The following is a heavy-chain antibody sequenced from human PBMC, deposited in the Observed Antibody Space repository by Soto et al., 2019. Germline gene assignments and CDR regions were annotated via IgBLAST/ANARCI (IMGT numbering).Heavy chain of an antibody. V-gene: IGHV4-34*01. D-gene: IGHD2-2*01. CDR3: ARTRCSSTSCFLDY. J-gene: IGHJ4*02. CDR2: INHSGST. Sequence: QVQLQQWGAGLLKPSETLSLTCAVYGGSFSGYYWSWIRQPPGKGLEWIGEINHSGSTNYNPSLKSRVTISVDTSKNQFSLKLSSVTAADTAVYYGARTRCSSTSCFLDYWGQGTLVTVSS. CDR1: GGSFSGYY.